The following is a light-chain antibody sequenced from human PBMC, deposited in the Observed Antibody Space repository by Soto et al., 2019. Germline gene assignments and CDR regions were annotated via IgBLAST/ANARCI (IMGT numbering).Light chain of an antibody. J-gene: IGLJ2*01. V-gene: IGLV1-51*01. Sequence: QAVLTQPPSGSAAPGQRVTIFCSGSRSTIGNNYVSWYQQLPGTAPILLIYANYYRPSGIPDRFSGSKSGTSATLVITGLQTGDEADYYCGTWDSNLDNGVVFGGGTKLTVL. CDR1: RSTIGNNY. CDR2: ANY. CDR3: GTWDSNLDNGVV.